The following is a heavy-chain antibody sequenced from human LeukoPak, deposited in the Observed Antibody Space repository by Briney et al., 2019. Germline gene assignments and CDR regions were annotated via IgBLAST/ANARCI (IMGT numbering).Heavy chain of an antibody. Sequence: TLSLTCTVSGGSISSGGYYWSWIRQPPGKGLEWIGYIYHSGSTYYNPSLKSRVTISVDRSKNQFSLKLSSVTAADTAVYYCAQAAYSSSYYYYYYMDVWGKGTTVTVSS. J-gene: IGHJ6*03. CDR1: GGSISSGGYY. CDR2: IYHSGST. V-gene: IGHV4-30-2*01. CDR3: AQAAYSSSYYYYYYMDV. D-gene: IGHD6-6*01.